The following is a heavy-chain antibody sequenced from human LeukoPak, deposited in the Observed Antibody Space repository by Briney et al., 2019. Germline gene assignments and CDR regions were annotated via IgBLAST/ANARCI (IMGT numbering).Heavy chain of an antibody. CDR3: AKDPGYSSGWYVDY. J-gene: IGHJ4*02. D-gene: IGHD6-19*01. V-gene: IGHV3-30*18. CDR2: ILYDGSNE. CDR1: GFTFSSYA. Sequence: GGSLRVSCAASGFTFSSYAMHWVRQAPGKGLEWVAVILYDGSNEYYADSVKGRFTISRDNSKNTLYLQMNSLRAEDTAVYYCAKDPGYSSGWYVDYWGQGTLVTVSS.